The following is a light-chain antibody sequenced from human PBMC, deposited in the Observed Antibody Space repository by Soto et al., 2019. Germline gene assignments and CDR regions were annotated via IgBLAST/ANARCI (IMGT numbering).Light chain of an antibody. CDR3: SSYTPTTRL. J-gene: IGLJ3*02. Sequence: QSALTQPAYVSGSPGQSITISCTATSSDIGSNNYVSWFQQRPGKAPTLIIYEVSNRPSGVSNHFSGSKSGNTASLTISGLLPEDEAEYYCSSYTPTTRLFGGGTKVTVL. CDR1: SSDIGSNNY. V-gene: IGLV2-14*01. CDR2: EVS.